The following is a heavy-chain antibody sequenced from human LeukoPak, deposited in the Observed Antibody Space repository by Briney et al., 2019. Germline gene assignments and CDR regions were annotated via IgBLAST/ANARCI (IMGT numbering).Heavy chain of an antibody. CDR2: IYYTGST. J-gene: IGHJ4*02. CDR3: ARRGGSGRAFDY. CDR1: AASVSGGTYY. Sequence: SETLSLTCSVSAASVSGGTYYWGWIRQPPGKGLAWIGSIYYTGSTYDNPSLKSRVTISVDTSKNQSSLKLSSVTAADTAVYYCARRGGSGRAFDYWGQGTLVTVSS. D-gene: IGHD1-26*01. V-gene: IGHV4-39*01.